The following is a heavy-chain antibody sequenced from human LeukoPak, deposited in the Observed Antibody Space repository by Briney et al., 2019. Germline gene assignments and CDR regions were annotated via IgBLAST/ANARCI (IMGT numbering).Heavy chain of an antibody. V-gene: IGHV3-74*01. J-gene: IGHJ5*02. CDR1: GFTFSGYW. Sequence: GGSLRLSCAASGFTFSGYWMHWVRQAPGKGLVWVSRINSDGSSTSYADSVKGRFTISRGYAKNTLYLQMNSLRAEDTAVYYCARSSSGYNYGRFDPWGQGTLVTVSS. CDR3: ARSSSGYNYGRFDP. D-gene: IGHD5-18*01. CDR2: INSDGSST.